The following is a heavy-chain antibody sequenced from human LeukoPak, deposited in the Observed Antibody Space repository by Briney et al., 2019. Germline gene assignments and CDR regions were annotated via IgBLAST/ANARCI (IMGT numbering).Heavy chain of an antibody. CDR3: ARESRAVALDY. D-gene: IGHD6-19*01. Sequence: ASVKVSCKASGYTFTTYSISWVRQAPGQGLEWMGWISTYNGNTKYPQKLQDRVIMTTDTSTSTAYMELRSLTSDDTAVYYCARESRAVALDYWGQGTLVTVSS. J-gene: IGHJ4*02. CDR1: GYTFTTYS. CDR2: ISTYNGNT. V-gene: IGHV1-18*01.